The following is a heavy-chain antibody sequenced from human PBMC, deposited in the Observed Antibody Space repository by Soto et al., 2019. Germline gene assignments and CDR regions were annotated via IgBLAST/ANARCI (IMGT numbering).Heavy chain of an antibody. D-gene: IGHD4-17*01. CDR3: ARGRRTTVTIDY. V-gene: IGHV4-59*12. Sequence: SETLSLTCTVSGGSISSYYWSWIRQPPGKGLEWIGYIYYSGSTNYNPSLKSRVTISVDTSKNQFSLKLSSVTAADTAVYDCARGRRTTVTIDYWGQGTLVTVSS. CDR1: GGSISSYY. J-gene: IGHJ4*02. CDR2: IYYSGST.